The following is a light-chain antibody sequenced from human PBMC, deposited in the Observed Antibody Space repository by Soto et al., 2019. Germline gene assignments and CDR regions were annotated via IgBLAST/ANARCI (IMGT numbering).Light chain of an antibody. J-gene: IGLJ1*01. Sequence: QYALTQPASVSGSPGQSITISCTGTSGDVGSYNRVSWYQQHPGKAPKLIIYEVSERPSGVSNRFSGSKSGNTASLTISGLQAEDEAEYYCSSYTNINTRACVFGTGTKGTVL. V-gene: IGLV2-14*01. CDR3: SSYTNINTRACV. CDR2: EVS. CDR1: SGDVGSYNR.